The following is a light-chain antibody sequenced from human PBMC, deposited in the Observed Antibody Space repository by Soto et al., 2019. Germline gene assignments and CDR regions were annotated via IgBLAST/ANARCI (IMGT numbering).Light chain of an antibody. J-gene: IGKJ5*01. CDR2: GAS. CDR1: QSVSSY. CDR3: QQYDNSPLIT. V-gene: IGKV3-20*01. Sequence: EIVMTQSPATLSVSPGERATLSCRASQSVSSYLAWYQQKPGQAPRLLIYGASSRATGIPDRFSGSGSGTDFTLTISRLEPEDFAVYYCQQYDNSPLITFGQGTRLEI.